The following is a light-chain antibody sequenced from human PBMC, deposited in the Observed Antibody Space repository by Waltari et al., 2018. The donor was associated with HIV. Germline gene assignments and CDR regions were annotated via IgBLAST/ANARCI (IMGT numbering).Light chain of an antibody. CDR1: SPDGRAYNY. J-gene: IGLJ2*01. CDR2: EVT. Sequence: QAALTQPASVSGSPGQSITIPCAGTSPDGRAYNYLFWYHQPPGKPPKLMIYEVTDRPSGVSNRFSSSKSGNTASLTISGLQAEDEADYYCSSYTTSSTVVFGGGTKLTVL. CDR3: SSYTTSSTVV. V-gene: IGLV2-14*01.